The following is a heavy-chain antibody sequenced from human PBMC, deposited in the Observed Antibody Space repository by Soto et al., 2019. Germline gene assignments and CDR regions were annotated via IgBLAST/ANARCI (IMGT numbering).Heavy chain of an antibody. CDR2: ISAYNGNT. V-gene: IGHV1-18*01. CDR1: GYTFTSYG. J-gene: IGHJ3*02. Sequence: ASVKVSCKASGYTFTSYGISWVRQAPGQGLEWMGWISAYNGNTNYAQKLQGRVTMTTDTSTSTAYMELMSLRSDDTAVYYCARGNGTDIAAALGAFDIWGQGTMVTVSS. CDR3: ARGNGTDIAAALGAFDI. D-gene: IGHD6-13*01.